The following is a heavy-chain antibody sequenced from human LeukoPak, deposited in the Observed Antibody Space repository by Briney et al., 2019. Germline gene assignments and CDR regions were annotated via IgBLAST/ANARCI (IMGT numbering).Heavy chain of an antibody. CDR2: IWYDGSNK. CDR3: AKEGSGYYSN. CDR1: GFTFSSYG. D-gene: IGHD3-22*01. V-gene: IGHV3-33*06. Sequence: PGGSLRLSCAASGFTFSSYGMHWVRQAPGKGLEWVAVIWYDGSNKNYADSVKGRFTIPRDNSKNTLYLQMNSLRAEDTAVYYCAKEGSGYYSNWGQGTLVTVSS. J-gene: IGHJ4*02.